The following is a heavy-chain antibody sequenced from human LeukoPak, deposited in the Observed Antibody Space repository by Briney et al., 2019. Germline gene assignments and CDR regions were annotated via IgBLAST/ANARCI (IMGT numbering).Heavy chain of an antibody. D-gene: IGHD3/OR15-3a*01. Sequence: GASVKVSCKASGYTFTSYDINWVRQAPGQGLEWMGIINPSGGSTSYAQKFQGRVTMTRDMSTSTVYMELSSLRSEDTAVYYCAREYGRYFGPSKRGFDYWGQGTLVTVSS. J-gene: IGHJ4*02. CDR2: INPSGGST. CDR1: GYTFTSYD. V-gene: IGHV1-46*01. CDR3: AREYGRYFGPSKRGFDY.